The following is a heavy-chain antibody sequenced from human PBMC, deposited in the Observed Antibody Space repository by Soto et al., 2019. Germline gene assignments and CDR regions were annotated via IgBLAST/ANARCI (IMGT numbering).Heavy chain of an antibody. J-gene: IGHJ4*02. D-gene: IGHD7-27*01. CDR3: ARILSLDGDDY. CDR2: IFSNDEK. CDR1: GFSLSTSGVG. Sequence: QITLKESGPTLVKPTQTLTLTCTFSGFSLSTSGVGVGWIRQPPGKALEWLAHIFSNDEKSYSTSLKSRLTISKDTSKSQVVLTMTNMDPVDTATYYCARILSLDGDDYWGQGTLVTVSS. V-gene: IGHV2-26*01.